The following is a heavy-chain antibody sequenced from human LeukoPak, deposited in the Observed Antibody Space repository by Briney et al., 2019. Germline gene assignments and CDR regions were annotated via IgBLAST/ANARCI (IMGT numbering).Heavy chain of an antibody. Sequence: GGSLRLSCAASGFTFSSYWMSWVRQAPGKGLEWVANIKQDGSEKYYVDSVKGRFTISRDNAKNSLYLQMNGLRAEDTAVYYCAGSNWPPLTFQHWGQGTLVTVSS. D-gene: IGHD6-13*01. CDR1: GFTFSSYW. J-gene: IGHJ1*01. CDR3: AGSNWPPLTFQH. V-gene: IGHV3-7*01. CDR2: IKQDGSEK.